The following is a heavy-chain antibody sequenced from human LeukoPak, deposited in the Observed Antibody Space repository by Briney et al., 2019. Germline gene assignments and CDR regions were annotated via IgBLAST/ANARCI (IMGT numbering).Heavy chain of an antibody. CDR3: ARGEYGLFDY. D-gene: IGHD2/OR15-2a*01. CDR2: IYYSGST. J-gene: IGHJ4*02. Sequence: PSETLSLTCTVSGGSISGGSYYWSWIRQPPGKGLEWIGYIYYSGSTKYNLSLKSRVTISVDTSKNQLSLKLSSVTAADTAVYYCARGEYGLFDYWGQRTLVTVSS. V-gene: IGHV4-61*01. CDR1: GGSISGGSYY.